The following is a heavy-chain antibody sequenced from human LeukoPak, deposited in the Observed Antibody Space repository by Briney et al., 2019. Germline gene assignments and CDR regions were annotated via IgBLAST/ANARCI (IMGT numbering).Heavy chain of an antibody. J-gene: IGHJ4*02. CDR3: ASYSYYYDSSGYFDY. V-gene: IGHV4-61*01. Sequence: SETLSLTCTVSGGSISSSSYYWSWIRQPPGKGLEWIGYIYYSGSTNYNPSLKSRVTISVDTSKNQFSLKLSSVTAADTAVYYCASYSYYYDSSGYFDYWGQGTLVTVSS. D-gene: IGHD3-22*01. CDR1: GGSISSSSYY. CDR2: IYYSGST.